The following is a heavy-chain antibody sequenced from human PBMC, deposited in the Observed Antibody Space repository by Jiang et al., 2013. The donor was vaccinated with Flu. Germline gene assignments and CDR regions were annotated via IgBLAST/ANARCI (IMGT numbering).Heavy chain of an antibody. J-gene: IGHJ4*02. Sequence: SSISSSSSYIYYADSVKGRFTISRDNAKNSLYLQMNSLRAEDTAVYYCASLAVAGDQSFDYWGQGTLVTVSS. D-gene: IGHD6-19*01. CDR2: ISSSSSYI. V-gene: IGHV3-21*01. CDR3: ASLAVAGDQSFDY.